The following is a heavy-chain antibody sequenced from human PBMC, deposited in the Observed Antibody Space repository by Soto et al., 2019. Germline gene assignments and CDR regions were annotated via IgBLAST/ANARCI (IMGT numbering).Heavy chain of an antibody. V-gene: IGHV1-18*01. D-gene: IGHD6-19*01. J-gene: IGHJ6*03. Sequence: QDQLVQSGVEVKKPGASVKVSCKASGYSFTNYGITWVRQAPGQGVEWMGWISAYNGNTHYAQKVQGRVTMTTDASTSTAYLELRSLRSDATAVYYCARDRGVAPPVSGNTHYFYYMDVWGKGTTVSVSS. CDR2: ISAYNGNT. CDR3: ARDRGVAPPVSGNTHYFYYMDV. CDR1: GYSFTNYG.